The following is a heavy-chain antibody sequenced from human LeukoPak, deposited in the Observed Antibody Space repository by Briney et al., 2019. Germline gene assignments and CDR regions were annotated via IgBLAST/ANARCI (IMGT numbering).Heavy chain of an antibody. CDR3: ARGLNYGGYLYYYYYMDV. CDR2: IYYSGST. V-gene: IGHV4-39*07. Sequence: PSETLSLTCSVSGGSFSSTNYFWGWIRQPPGKGLEWIGSIYYSGSTYYNPSLKSRVTISVDTSKNQFSLKLSSVTAADTAVYYCARGLNYGGYLYYYYYMDVWGKGTTVTVSS. J-gene: IGHJ6*03. CDR1: GGSFSSTNYF. D-gene: IGHD4-23*01.